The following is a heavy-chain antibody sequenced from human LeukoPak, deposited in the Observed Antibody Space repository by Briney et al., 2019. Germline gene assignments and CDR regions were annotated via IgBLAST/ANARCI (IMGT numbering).Heavy chain of an antibody. V-gene: IGHV1-18*01. CDR2: ISAYNGNT. CDR1: GYRFTSYG. CDR3: AREGYCSGGTCYSTMNWFDP. J-gene: IGHJ5*02. D-gene: IGHD2-15*01. Sequence: ASVKVSCKASGYRFTSYGITWVRQAPGQGLEWMGWISAYNGNTNYAQKLQGRVTLTTDTSTSTAYMELRRLRSDDTAVYYCAREGYCSGGTCYSTMNWFDPWGQGTLVTVSS.